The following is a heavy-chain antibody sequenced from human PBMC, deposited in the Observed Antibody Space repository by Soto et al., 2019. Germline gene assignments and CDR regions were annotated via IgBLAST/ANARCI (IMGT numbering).Heavy chain of an antibody. J-gene: IGHJ3*01. CDR1: GYSFTRYW. Sequence: GESLKISCEASGYSFTRYWILWVRQMPGKGLEWMGVISPGDSDTRYSPSFQGQVTISADKSLGTAYLQWGSLKASDTAIYYCARGNRPLIRDAFDVWGQGTMVTVSS. CDR3: ARGNRPLIRDAFDV. V-gene: IGHV5-51*01. CDR2: ISPGDSDT.